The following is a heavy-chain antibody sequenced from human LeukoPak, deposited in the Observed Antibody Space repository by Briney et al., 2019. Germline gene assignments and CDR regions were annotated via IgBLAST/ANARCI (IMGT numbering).Heavy chain of an antibody. CDR2: ISSSSSYI. D-gene: IGHD3-3*01. CDR3: ARVFGVVQGYYFDY. Sequence: GGSLRLSCAASGFTFSSYSMNWVRQAPGKGLEWVSSISSSSSYIYYADSVKGRFTISRDNAKNSLYLQMNSLRAEDTAVYYCARVFGVVQGYYFDYWGQGTLVTVSS. CDR1: GFTFSSYS. J-gene: IGHJ4*02. V-gene: IGHV3-21*01.